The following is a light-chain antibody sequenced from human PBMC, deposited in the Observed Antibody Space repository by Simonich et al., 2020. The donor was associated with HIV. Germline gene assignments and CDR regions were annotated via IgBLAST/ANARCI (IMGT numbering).Light chain of an antibody. CDR2: KAS. J-gene: IGKJ2*01. CDR1: LSISSW. Sequence: DIQMTQSPSTLSASVGDRVTIPCRASLSISSWFAWYQQKPGKAPTLLIYKASSLQSGVPPRFSGSGSGTEFTLTISSLQPDDFATYYCQQYNSYPYTFGQGTKLEIK. CDR3: QQYNSYPYT. V-gene: IGKV1-5*03.